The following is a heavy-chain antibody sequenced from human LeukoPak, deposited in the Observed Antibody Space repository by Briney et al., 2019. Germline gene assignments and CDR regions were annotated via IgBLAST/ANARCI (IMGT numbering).Heavy chain of an antibody. D-gene: IGHD6-13*01. V-gene: IGHV1-2*02. CDR3: ARKVYSKERGFDY. J-gene: IGHJ4*02. CDR1: GYTFTGYY. CDR2: INPNSGGT. Sequence: GASVKVSCKASGYTFTGYYIHWVRQAPGQGLEWMGWINPNSGGTNYAQKFQGRVAMTRDTSISTAYMDLSRLRSDDTAVYYCARKVYSKERGFDYWGQGTLVTVSS.